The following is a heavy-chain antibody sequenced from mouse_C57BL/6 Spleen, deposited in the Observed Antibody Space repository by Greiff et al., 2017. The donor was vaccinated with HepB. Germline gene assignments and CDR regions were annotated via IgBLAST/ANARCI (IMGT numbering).Heavy chain of an antibody. J-gene: IGHJ3*01. CDR2: ISYDGSN. CDR1: GYSITSGYY. CDR3: ARDVS. V-gene: IGHV3-6*01. Sequence: VQLKESGPGLVKPSQSLSLTCSVTGYSITSGYYWNWIRQFPGNKLEWMGYISYDGSNNYNPSLKNRISITRDTSKNQFFLKLNSVTTEDTATYYCARDVSWGQGTLVTVSA.